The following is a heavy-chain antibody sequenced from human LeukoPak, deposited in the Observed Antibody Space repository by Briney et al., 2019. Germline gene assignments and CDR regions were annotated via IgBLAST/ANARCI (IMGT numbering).Heavy chain of an antibody. V-gene: IGHV4-38-2*02. CDR1: GYSISSGYH. D-gene: IGHD3-3*01. Sequence: SETLSLTCTLSGYSISSGYHWGRIRQPPGKGPEWIGSIYHSGSTYYNPYIRSRLTISVDTTKDQFSLKLSSVTSADTAVYYCARDRILIGSGSGYRGFDPWGQGTLVTVSS. J-gene: IGHJ5*02. CDR3: ARDRILIGSGSGYRGFDP. CDR2: IYHSGST.